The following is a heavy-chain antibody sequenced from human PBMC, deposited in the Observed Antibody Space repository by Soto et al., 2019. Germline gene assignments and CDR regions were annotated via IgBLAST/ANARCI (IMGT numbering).Heavy chain of an antibody. Sequence: GGSLRLSCAASGFTFSTYSMNWVRQAPGKGLEWVSSISSSSGYIYYADSVKGRFTISRDDAKNSLSLQMSSLRAEDTAVYYCARVRSYSYGQGYGMDVWGQGTTVTVSS. CDR3: ARVRSYSYGQGYGMDV. CDR1: GFTFSTYS. V-gene: IGHV3-21*01. J-gene: IGHJ6*02. CDR2: ISSSSGYI. D-gene: IGHD5-18*01.